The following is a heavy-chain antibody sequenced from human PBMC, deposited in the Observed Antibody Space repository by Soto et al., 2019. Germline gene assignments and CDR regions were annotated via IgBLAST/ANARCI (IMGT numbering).Heavy chain of an antibody. D-gene: IGHD2-15*01. Sequence: GLDLEWLALIYWDDDKRYSASLNSRLTITKDTSKNQVVLTMTNVDPVDTATYYCAHAMLYCTGGSCSTWFDSWGPGTLVTVSS. CDR2: IYWDDDK. J-gene: IGHJ5*01. CDR3: AHAMLYCTGGSCSTWFDS. V-gene: IGHV2-5*02.